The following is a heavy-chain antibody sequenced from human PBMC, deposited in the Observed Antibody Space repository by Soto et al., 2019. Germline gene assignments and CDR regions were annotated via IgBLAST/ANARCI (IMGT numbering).Heavy chain of an antibody. CDR1: GFTFSSYS. CDR3: ARGITIFGVALFDY. V-gene: IGHV3-48*01. J-gene: IGHJ4*02. Sequence: PGGSLRLSCAASGFTFSSYSMNWVRQAPGKGLEWVSYISSSSSTIYYADSVKGRFTISRDNAKNSLYLQMNSLRAEDTAVYYCARGITIFGVALFDYWGQGTLVTVSS. D-gene: IGHD3-3*01. CDR2: ISSSSSTI.